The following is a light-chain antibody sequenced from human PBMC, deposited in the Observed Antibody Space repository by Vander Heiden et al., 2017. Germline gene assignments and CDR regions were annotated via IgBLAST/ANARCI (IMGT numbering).Light chain of an antibody. Sequence: DIVMTQSPLSLPVTPGEPASISCRSSQSLLHSNGYNYLDWYLQKPGQSPQLLIYLGSNRASGVPDRFSGSGSGTDFTLKISRVEAEDVGVYYGMQALQTFGQGTKLXIK. J-gene: IGKJ2*01. CDR2: LGS. V-gene: IGKV2-28*01. CDR1: QSLLHSNGYNY. CDR3: MQALQT.